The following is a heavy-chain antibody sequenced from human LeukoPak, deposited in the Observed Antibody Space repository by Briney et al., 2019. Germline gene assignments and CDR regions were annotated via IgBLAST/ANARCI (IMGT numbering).Heavy chain of an antibody. D-gene: IGHD2-15*01. CDR1: GGSISSYY. Sequence: ETLSLTCTVSGGSISSYYWSWIRQPPGKGLEWIGYIYYSGSTNYNPSLKSRVTIPVDASKNQFSLRLSSVTAADTAVYYCARELGCSGRSCYSDGAFDIGGQGTIDRVS. V-gene: IGHV4-59*01. CDR3: ARELGCSGRSCYSDGAFDI. J-gene: IGHJ3*02. CDR2: IYYSGST.